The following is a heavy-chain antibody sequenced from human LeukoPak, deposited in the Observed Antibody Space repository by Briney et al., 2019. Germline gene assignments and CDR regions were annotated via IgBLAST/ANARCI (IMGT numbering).Heavy chain of an antibody. J-gene: IGHJ5*02. CDR2: ISTTSTYT. Sequence: GGSLRLSCAASGSTFSDYYMSYIRQAPGKGLEWVSYISTTSTYTDYAASVRGRFTISRDNAKNLLYLQMNSLRPEDTAVYYCARDWYCSSSICYTDRNWFDPWGQGTLVTVSS. CDR3: ARDWYCSSSICYTDRNWFDP. CDR1: GSTFSDYY. V-gene: IGHV3-11*05. D-gene: IGHD2-2*02.